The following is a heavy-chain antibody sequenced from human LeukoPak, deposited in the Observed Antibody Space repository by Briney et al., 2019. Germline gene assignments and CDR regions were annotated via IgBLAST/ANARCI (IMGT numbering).Heavy chain of an antibody. Sequence: GGSLRLSCAASGFTFDDYGMSWVRQAPGKGLEWVSGINWNGGSTGYADSVKGRFTISRDNAKNSLYLQMNSLRAEDTAVYYCARVKDGSGSYYKDTRAFDYWGQGTLVTVSS. D-gene: IGHD3-10*01. CDR1: GFTFDDYG. CDR3: ARVKDGSGSYYKDTRAFDY. J-gene: IGHJ4*02. V-gene: IGHV3-20*04. CDR2: INWNGGST.